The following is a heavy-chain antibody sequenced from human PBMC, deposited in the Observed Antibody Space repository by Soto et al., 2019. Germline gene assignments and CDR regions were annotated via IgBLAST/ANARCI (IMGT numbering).Heavy chain of an antibody. V-gene: IGHV1-18*01. J-gene: IGHJ6*03. CDR3: ARIAVLVPAAGQTYYYYYYIGG. D-gene: IGHD2-2*01. CDR1: GYTFTSYG. CDR2: ISAYNGNT. Sequence: ASVKVSCKASGYTFTSYGISWVRQAPGQGLEWMGWISAYNGNTNYAQKLQGRVTMTTDTSTSTAYMELRSLRSDDTAVYYCARIAVLVPAAGQTYYYYYYIGGWGRETT.